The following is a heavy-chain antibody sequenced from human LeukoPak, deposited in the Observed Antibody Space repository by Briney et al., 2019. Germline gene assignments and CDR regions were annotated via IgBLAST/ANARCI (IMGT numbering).Heavy chain of an antibody. CDR1: GGSFSGYY. Sequence: SETLSLTCAVYGGSFSGYYWSWIPQPPGKGLEWIGEINHSGSTNYNPSLKSRVTISVDTSKNQFSLKLSSVTAADTAVYYCARGGGYDFWSGYGYYGMDVWGQGTTVTVSS. D-gene: IGHD3-3*01. CDR3: ARGGGYDFWSGYGYYGMDV. V-gene: IGHV4-34*01. J-gene: IGHJ6*02. CDR2: INHSGST.